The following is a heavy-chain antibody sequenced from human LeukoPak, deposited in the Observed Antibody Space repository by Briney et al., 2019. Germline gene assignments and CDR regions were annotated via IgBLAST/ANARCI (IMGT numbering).Heavy chain of an antibody. CDR1: GYTFTGYY. D-gene: IGHD6-13*01. Sequence: ASVKVSCKASGYTFTGYYMHWVRQAPGQGLEWMGWINPNSGGTNYAQKFQGRVTMTRDTSISTAYMELSRLRSDDTAVYYCAREKDSSSWYRGGFDYWGQGTLVTVSS. CDR3: AREKDSSSWYRGGFDY. CDR2: INPNSGGT. J-gene: IGHJ4*02. V-gene: IGHV1-2*02.